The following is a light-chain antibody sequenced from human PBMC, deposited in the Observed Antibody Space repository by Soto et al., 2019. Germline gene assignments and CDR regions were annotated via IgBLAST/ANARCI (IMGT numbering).Light chain of an antibody. Sequence: QSVLTQPASVSGSPGQSITISCTGTSSDVGGYNYVSWYQQHPGKAPKLMIYDVSNRPSGVSNRFSGSKSGNTASLTISGLQAEDEADYYCSSYTSSSPYVFGTGTKLTGL. J-gene: IGLJ1*01. CDR3: SSYTSSSPYV. CDR2: DVS. V-gene: IGLV2-14*01. CDR1: SSDVGGYNY.